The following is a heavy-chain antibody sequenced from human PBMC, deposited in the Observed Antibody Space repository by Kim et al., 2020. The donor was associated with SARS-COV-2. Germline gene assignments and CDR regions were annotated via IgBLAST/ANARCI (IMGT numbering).Heavy chain of an antibody. CDR1: GGSISSYY. CDR2: IYYSGST. Sequence: SETLSLTCTVSGGSISSYYWSWIRQPPGKGLEWIGYIYYSGSTNYNPSLKSRVTISVDTSKNQFSLKLSSVTAADTAVYYCARQRGGYVDTAMVGGNHPVDYYYYGMDVWGQGTTVTVSS. D-gene: IGHD5-18*01. CDR3: ARQRGGYVDTAMVGGNHPVDYYYYGMDV. V-gene: IGHV4-59*08. J-gene: IGHJ6*02.